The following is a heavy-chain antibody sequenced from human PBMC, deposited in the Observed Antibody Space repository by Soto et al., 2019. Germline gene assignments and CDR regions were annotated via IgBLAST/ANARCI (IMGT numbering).Heavy chain of an antibody. D-gene: IGHD2-2*01. CDR1: GYTFSNYG. J-gene: IGHJ5*02. CDR3: ARVVPVAEAWFCT. V-gene: IGHV1-18*01. Sequence: QVQLVQSGGEVKRPGASVKVSCKTSGYTFSNYGITWVRQAPGQPLEWLGWISLYSDGTNYAQKCQGRVSMTTDTSTTTAYMELRSLRSDDTAVYYCARVVPVAEAWFCTWGQGTLVTVSS. CDR2: ISLYSDGT.